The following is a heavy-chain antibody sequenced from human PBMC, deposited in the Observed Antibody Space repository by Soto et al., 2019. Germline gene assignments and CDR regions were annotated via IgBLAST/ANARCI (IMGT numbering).Heavy chain of an antibody. V-gene: IGHV3-23*01. Sequence: LRLSCTASGFTFSDYAMSWVRQPPGKGLEWVSVISAGGSTYYADSVKGRFTVSRANSKNTLYLQMNSLRAEDTAVYYCANVPIWCSSTSCYTEGFDYWGQGTLVTVSS. CDR1: GFTFSDYA. D-gene: IGHD2-2*02. CDR3: ANVPIWCSSTSCYTEGFDY. J-gene: IGHJ4*02. CDR2: ISAGGST.